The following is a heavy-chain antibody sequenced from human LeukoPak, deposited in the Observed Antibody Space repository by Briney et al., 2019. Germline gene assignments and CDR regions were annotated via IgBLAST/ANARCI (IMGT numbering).Heavy chain of an antibody. CDR3: ARVGISAFDI. V-gene: IGHV3-21*04. Sequence: GGSLRLSCAASGLTFSRYSMNSVRQAPGKGLEWVSSISSSSSDIYYADSVKGRFTISRDNAKNSLYLQMNSQRAEDTAVYYCARVGISAFDIWGQRTMVTVSS. CDR1: GLTFSRYS. D-gene: IGHD1-26*01. CDR2: ISSSSSDI. J-gene: IGHJ3*02.